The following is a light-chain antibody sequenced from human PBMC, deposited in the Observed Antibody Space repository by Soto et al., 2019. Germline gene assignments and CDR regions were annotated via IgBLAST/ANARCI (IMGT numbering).Light chain of an antibody. CDR1: QDINNY. CDR3: QHYDNFLPIFT. V-gene: IGKV1-33*01. CDR2: DAS. J-gene: IGKJ3*01. Sequence: DIQMTQSPSSLSASVGDRVTITCQASQDINNYLNWYQQKPGKAPKLLIYDASNLETGVPSRFSGSGSGTHFTFTISSLQPDDIATYYCQHYDNFLPIFTFGPGTKVDIK.